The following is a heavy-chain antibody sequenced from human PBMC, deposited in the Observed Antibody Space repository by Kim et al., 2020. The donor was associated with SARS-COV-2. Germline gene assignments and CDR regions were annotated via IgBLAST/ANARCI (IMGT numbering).Heavy chain of an antibody. CDR1: GFSLNNGVG. V-gene: IGHV2-5*02. CDR2: IYWDDDK. CDR3: ARTITGYDYEY. D-gene: IGHD5-12*01. J-gene: IGHJ4*02. Sequence: SGPTLVNPTQTLTLTCSFSGFSLNNGVGVGWIRQPPGKALEWLAVIYWDDDKYFSPSLKSRLILAKDSSKNQVVLTMTNMDPVDTATYYCARTITGYDYEYWGQVALVTVSS.